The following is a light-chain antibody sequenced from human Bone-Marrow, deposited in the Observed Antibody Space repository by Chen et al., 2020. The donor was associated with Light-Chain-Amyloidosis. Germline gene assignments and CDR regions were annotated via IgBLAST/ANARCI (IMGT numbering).Light chain of an antibody. CDR2: EVT. J-gene: IGLJ1*01. V-gene: IGLV2-14*01. Sequence: QSALTQPASVSGSPGQSITISCTGTSSDVGGDNHVSWYQQHPDKAPKLIIYEVTNRPSWVPDRLSGSKADNTASLTISGLQTEDDADDFCSSYTITNTLVFGWWTRVTVL. CDR1: SSDVGGDNH. CDR3: SSYTITNTLV.